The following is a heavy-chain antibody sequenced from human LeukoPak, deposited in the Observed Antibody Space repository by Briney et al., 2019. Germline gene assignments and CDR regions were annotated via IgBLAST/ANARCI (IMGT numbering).Heavy chain of an antibody. Sequence: ASVKASCKASGYTFTSYGISWVRQAPGQGLEWMGWISAYNGNTNYAQKLQGRVTMTTDTSTSTAYMELRSLRSDDTAVYYCARDTGVLRYFDWLLHNYYYYGMDVWGKGTTVTVSS. CDR2: ISAYNGNT. CDR1: GYTFTSYG. V-gene: IGHV1-18*04. CDR3: ARDTGVLRYFDWLLHNYYYYGMDV. J-gene: IGHJ6*04. D-gene: IGHD3-9*01.